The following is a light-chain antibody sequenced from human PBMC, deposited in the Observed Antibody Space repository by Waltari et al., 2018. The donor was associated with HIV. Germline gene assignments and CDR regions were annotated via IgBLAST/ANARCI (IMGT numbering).Light chain of an antibody. CDR1: QSVSSY. J-gene: IGKJ4*02. V-gene: IGKV3-11*01. Sequence: EIVLTQSPATLSLSPGERATLSCRASQSVSSYLAWYQQKPGQAPRLLIYDASNRATGIPARFSGSGSGTDFTLTSSSLEPEYFAVYYCQQRSNWPPLFGGGTKVEIK. CDR3: QQRSNWPPL. CDR2: DAS.